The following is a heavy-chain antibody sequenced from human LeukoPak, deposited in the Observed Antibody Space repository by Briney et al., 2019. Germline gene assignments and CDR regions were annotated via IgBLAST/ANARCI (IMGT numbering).Heavy chain of an antibody. J-gene: IGHJ5*02. CDR2: ISSSSSII. V-gene: IGHV3-48*01. D-gene: IGHD1-26*01. CDR1: GFTFSSHS. Sequence: GGSLRLSCVASGFTFSSHSMNWVHQAPGKGREWVSYISSSSSIIHYADSVKGRFTISREDAKNSLFLQMNSLSPEDTAVYYCARVPREGHDNWFDPWGQGTLVTVSS. CDR3: ARVPREGHDNWFDP.